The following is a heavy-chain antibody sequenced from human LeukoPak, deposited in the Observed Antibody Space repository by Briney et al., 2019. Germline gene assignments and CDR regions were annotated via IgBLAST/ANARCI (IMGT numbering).Heavy chain of an antibody. CDR3: TRGIAAPNYFDN. J-gene: IGHJ4*02. D-gene: IGHD6-13*01. CDR1: GYTFTGYY. CDR2: TNPNSGGT. V-gene: IGHV1-2*02. Sequence: ASVTVSCKASGYTFTGYYIHWVRQAPGQGLEWMAWTNPNSGGTNYAQKFQGRVTMTTDTSISTAYMELSSLRSDDTALYYCTRGIAAPNYFDNWGQGTLVTVSS.